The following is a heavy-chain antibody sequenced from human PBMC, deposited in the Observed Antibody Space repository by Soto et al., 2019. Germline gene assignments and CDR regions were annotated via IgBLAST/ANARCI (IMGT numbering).Heavy chain of an antibody. V-gene: IGHV4-59*01. CDR2: IYYSGST. CDR3: ARSPYYDFWSGYNWFDP. J-gene: IGHJ5*02. CDR1: GGSISSYY. D-gene: IGHD3-3*01. Sequence: SETLSLTCTVSGGSISSYYWSWIRQPPGKGLEWIGYIYYSGSTNYNPSLKSRVTISVDTSKNQFSLKPSSVTAADTAVYYCARSPYYDFWSGYNWFDPWGQGTLVTVSS.